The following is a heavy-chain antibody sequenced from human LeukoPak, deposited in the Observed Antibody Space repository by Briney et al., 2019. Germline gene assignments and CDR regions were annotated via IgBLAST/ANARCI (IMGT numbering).Heavy chain of an antibody. D-gene: IGHD6-19*01. V-gene: IGHV3-9*01. CDR3: AKDLRSGWYGDFDY. J-gene: IGHJ4*02. Sequence: GRSLRLSCAASGFTFDDYAMHWVRQAPGKGLEWVSGISWNSGSIGYADSVKGRFTISRDSAKNSLYLQMNSLRAEDTALYYCAKDLRSGWYGDFDYWGQGTLVTVSS. CDR2: ISWNSGSI. CDR1: GFTFDDYA.